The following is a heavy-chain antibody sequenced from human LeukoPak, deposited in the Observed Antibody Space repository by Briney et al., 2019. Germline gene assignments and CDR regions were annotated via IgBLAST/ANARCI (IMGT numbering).Heavy chain of an antibody. D-gene: IGHD2-2*01. V-gene: IGHV4-34*01. Sequence: SETLSFTCAVYGGSFSGYYWSWIRQPPGNGLEWIGEINHSGSTNYNPSLKSRVTISVDTSKNQFSLKLSSVTAADTAVYYCARSLPYCSSTSCYSPPDYWGQGTLVTVSS. CDR1: GGSFSGYY. J-gene: IGHJ4*02. CDR3: ARSLPYCSSTSCYSPPDY. CDR2: INHSGST.